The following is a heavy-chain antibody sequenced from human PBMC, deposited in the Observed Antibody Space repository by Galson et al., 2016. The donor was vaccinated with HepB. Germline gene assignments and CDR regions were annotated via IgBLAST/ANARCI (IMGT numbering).Heavy chain of an antibody. CDR3: AMTPIEPFVYAVPQTFDY. V-gene: IGHV1-69*06. CDR2: IIPMMGSA. J-gene: IGHJ4*02. CDR1: GGTFNSMA. D-gene: IGHD2-8*01. Sequence: SVKVSCKASGGTFNSMAISWLRQAPGQRLEWMGGIIPMMGSANYAQKFAGRVTMTADTSTITVYMELSTLRSEDTAVYFCAMTPIEPFVYAVPQTFDYWGQGTLVTVSS.